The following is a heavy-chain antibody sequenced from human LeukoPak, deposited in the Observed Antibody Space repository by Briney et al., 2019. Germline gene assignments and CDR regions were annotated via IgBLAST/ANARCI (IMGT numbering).Heavy chain of an antibody. V-gene: IGHV3-48*03. D-gene: IGHD3-22*01. CDR1: GFSFINYE. J-gene: IGHJ3*02. CDR3: AGTFYYYDGAFDI. Sequence: GGSLRLSCAASGFSFINYEMNWVRQAPGKGLEWVSYISGSGSTILYADSVKGRFSISRDNAKNSLYLQMNSLRAEDTAVYYCAGTFYYYDGAFDIWGQGTMVTVSS. CDR2: ISGSGSTI.